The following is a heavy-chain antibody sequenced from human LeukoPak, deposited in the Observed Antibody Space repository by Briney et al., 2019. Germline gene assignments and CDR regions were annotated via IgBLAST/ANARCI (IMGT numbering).Heavy chain of an antibody. D-gene: IGHD2-21*02. J-gene: IGHJ5*02. CDR3: ASTYCGGDCSHNWFDP. CDR2: INPNSGGT. CDR1: GYTFTGYY. V-gene: IGHV1-2*02. Sequence: ASVKVSCKASGYTFTGYYMNWVRQAPGQGLEWMGWINPNSGGTNYAQKFQGRVTMTRDTSISTAYMELSRLRSDDTAVYYCASTYCGGDCSHNWFDPWGQGTLVTVSS.